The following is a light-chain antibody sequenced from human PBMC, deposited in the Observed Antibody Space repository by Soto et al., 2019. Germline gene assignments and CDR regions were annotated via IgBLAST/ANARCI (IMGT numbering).Light chain of an antibody. CDR2: KAS. J-gene: IGKJ2*01. CDR3: QQYSSYSPYT. Sequence: DIQMTQSPSTLSASVGDGVTITCRASQSISSWLAWYLQKPGKAPKLLIYKASTLQDGVPSRFSGSGSGTEFTLTISSLQPDDFATYYCQQYSSYSPYTFGQGTKLEIK. CDR1: QSISSW. V-gene: IGKV1-5*03.